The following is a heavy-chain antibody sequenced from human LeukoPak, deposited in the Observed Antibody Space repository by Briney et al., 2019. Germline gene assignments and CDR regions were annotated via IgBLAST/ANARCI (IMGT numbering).Heavy chain of an antibody. J-gene: IGHJ4*02. CDR2: VGISSGNT. D-gene: IGHD5-12*01. Sequence: GGSLRLSCAASGFTFSDYSMNWVRQAPGKGLEWISYVGISSGNTRYADSVKGRFTISGDSAKNSVFLQMNSLRVEDTAVYFCARDHRYAFDNWGQGTLVTVSS. V-gene: IGHV3-48*04. CDR3: ARDHRYAFDN. CDR1: GFTFSDYS.